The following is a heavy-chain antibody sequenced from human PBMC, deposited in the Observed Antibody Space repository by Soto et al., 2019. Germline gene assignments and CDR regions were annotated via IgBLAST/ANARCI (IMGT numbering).Heavy chain of an antibody. CDR1: GGSISSYY. J-gene: IGHJ2*01. V-gene: IGHV4-59*01. D-gene: IGHD1-1*01. CDR2: IYYSGST. CDR3: ARSTENDMNWYFDL. Sequence: QVQLQESGPGLVKPSETLSLTCTVSGGSISSYYWSWIRQPPGKGLEWIGYIYYSGSTNYNPSLKSRVTISVDTSKNQFSLKLSSVTAADTAMYYCARSTENDMNWYFDLWGRGTLVTVSS.